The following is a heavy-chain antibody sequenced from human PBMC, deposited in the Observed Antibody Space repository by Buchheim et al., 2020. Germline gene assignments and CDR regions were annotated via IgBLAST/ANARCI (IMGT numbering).Heavy chain of an antibody. CDR3: ARDVYTKYIGY. D-gene: IGHD5/OR15-5a*01. J-gene: IGHJ4*02. Sequence: VQLVQSGAEVKKPGSSVKVSCKASGGTFSSYAISWVRQAPGQGLEWMGGIIPTYGTANYAQRILGRVTITADDSTSTADMELSSLTSEDTAVYYCARDVYTKYIGYWGQGTL. CDR1: GGTFSSYA. V-gene: IGHV1-69*01. CDR2: IIPTYGTA.